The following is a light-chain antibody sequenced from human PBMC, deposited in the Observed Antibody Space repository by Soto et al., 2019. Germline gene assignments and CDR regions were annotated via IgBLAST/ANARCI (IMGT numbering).Light chain of an antibody. CDR2: KAS. CDR3: QQYNAYRS. CDR1: ESISSW. J-gene: IGKJ4*01. Sequence: DIQMTQSPSTLSASVGDRVTITCRASESISSWLARYQQKPGKAPKLLIYKASSLESGVPSRFSGSGSGTEFTLTITSLQPDDFATYYCQQYNAYRSFGGGTKVDIK. V-gene: IGKV1-5*03.